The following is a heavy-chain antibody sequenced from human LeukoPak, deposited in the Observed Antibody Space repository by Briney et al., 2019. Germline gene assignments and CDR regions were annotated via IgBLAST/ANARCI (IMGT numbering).Heavy chain of an antibody. CDR1: GASISSYH. Sequence: SETLSLTCSASGASISSYHWSWIRQPAGKGLEWIGRIYTSGSINYNPSLKSRVTMSTDTSKNQLSLKLSSVTAADTAVYYCAGAKGSNFDYWGQGTLVTVSS. J-gene: IGHJ4*02. CDR3: AGAKGSNFDY. CDR2: IYTSGSI. V-gene: IGHV4-4*07.